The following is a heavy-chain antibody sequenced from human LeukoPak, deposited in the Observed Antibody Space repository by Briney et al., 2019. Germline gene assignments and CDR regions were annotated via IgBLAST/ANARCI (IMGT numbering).Heavy chain of an antibody. CDR3: ARWLRKRGGYCSSTSCYPDY. D-gene: IGHD2-2*01. CDR1: GGSFRGYY. J-gene: IGHJ4*02. CDR2: INHSGST. V-gene: IGHV4-34*01. Sequence: SETLSLTCAVYGGSFRGYYWSWIRQPPGKGLEWIGEINHSGSTNYNPSLKSRVTISVDTTNNQFSLMLSHVTAADTAVYYCARWLRKRGGYCSSTSCYPDYWGQGTLVTVSS.